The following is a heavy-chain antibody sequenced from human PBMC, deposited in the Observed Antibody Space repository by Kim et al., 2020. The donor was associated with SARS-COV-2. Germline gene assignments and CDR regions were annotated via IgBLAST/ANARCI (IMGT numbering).Heavy chain of an antibody. CDR1: GFTFSGYW. D-gene: IGHD3-10*01. CDR2: ISSDGSRI. Sequence: GGSLRLSCAASGFTFSGYWMHWVRQAPGKGLVWVSRISSDGSRINYADFVKGRFTISRDNAKNTLYVQMNSLRVEDTAVYYCARGGASGGYSGVNYGLDVWGQGTTVTVSS. J-gene: IGHJ6*02. CDR3: ARGGASGGYSGVNYGLDV. V-gene: IGHV3-74*01.